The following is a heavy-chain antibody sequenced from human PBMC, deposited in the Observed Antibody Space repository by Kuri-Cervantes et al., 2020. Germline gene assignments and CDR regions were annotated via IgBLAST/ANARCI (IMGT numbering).Heavy chain of an antibody. J-gene: IGHJ5*02. D-gene: IGHD6-19*01. CDR3: ARERLAVAGLHGWFDP. CDR2: INSDGSST. Sequence: GESLKISCAASGFTFSSYWMHWVRQAPGKGLVWVSRINSDGSSTSYADSVKGRFTISRDNAKNTLYLQMNSLRAEDTAVYYCARERLAVAGLHGWFDPWGQGTLVTVSS. CDR1: GFTFSSYW. V-gene: IGHV3-74*01.